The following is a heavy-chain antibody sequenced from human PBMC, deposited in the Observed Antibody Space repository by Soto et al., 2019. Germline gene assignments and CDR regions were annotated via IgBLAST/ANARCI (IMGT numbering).Heavy chain of an antibody. CDR3: ARAPGGPGRGYFDY. D-gene: IGHD1-26*01. J-gene: IGHJ4*02. CDR2: IYHSGSS. Sequence: QVQLQESGPGLVKPSGTLSLTCAVSGGFISRSNWWSWVRQPPGKGLEWIGEIYHSGSSNYNPSLKSRVTISVDKSKNQFSLKLNSVTAADTAVYYCARAPGGPGRGYFDYWGQGALVTVSS. CDR1: GGFISRSNW. V-gene: IGHV4-4*02.